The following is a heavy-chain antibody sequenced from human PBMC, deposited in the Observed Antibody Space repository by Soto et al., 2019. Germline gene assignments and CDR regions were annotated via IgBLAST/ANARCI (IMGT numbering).Heavy chain of an antibody. CDR2: IWYDGSNK. J-gene: IGHJ4*02. CDR3: ARDVQIKDRDSLFDY. V-gene: IGHV3-33*01. D-gene: IGHD2-21*01. CDR1: GFTFSSYG. Sequence: QVQLVESGGGVVQPGRSLRLSCAASGFTFSSYGMHWVRQAPGKGLEWVAVIWYDGSNKYYADSVKGRFTISRDNSKNTLYLQMNSLRAEDTAVYYCARDVQIKDRDSLFDYWGQGTLVTVSS.